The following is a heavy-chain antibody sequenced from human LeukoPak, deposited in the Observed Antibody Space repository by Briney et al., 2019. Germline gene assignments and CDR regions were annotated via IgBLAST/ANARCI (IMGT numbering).Heavy chain of an antibody. CDR2: INHSGSA. D-gene: IGHD5-12*01. CDR1: GGSFSGYY. J-gene: IGHJ5*02. CDR3: ALGLKFVDIVATKTWFDP. Sequence: SETLSLTCAVYGGSFSGYYWSWIRQPPGKGLEWIGEINHSGSANYNPSLKSRVTISVDTSKNQFSLKLSSVTAADTAVYYCALGLKFVDIVATKTWFDPWGQGTLVTVSS. V-gene: IGHV4-34*01.